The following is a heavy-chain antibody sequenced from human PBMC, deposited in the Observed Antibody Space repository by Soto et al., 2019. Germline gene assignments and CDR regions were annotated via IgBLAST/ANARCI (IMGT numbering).Heavy chain of an antibody. CDR2: ISWNSDNI. V-gene: IGHV3-9*01. Sequence: EVQLVESGGGLVQPGRSLRLSCSASGFSFDDYAMHWVRQAPGKGLEWVSGISWNSDNIGYADSVKGRFTISRDNAKNSLYLQMKSRRAEDTALYYCAKDRYCSSTSGYDAFDIWGQGTMVTVSS. CDR1: GFSFDDYA. D-gene: IGHD2-2*01. CDR3: AKDRYCSSTSGYDAFDI. J-gene: IGHJ3*02.